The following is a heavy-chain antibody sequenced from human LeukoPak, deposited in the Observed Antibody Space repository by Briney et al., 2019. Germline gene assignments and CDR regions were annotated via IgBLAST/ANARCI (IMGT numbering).Heavy chain of an antibody. J-gene: IGHJ4*02. D-gene: IGHD5-24*01. V-gene: IGHV3-9*01. CDR1: GFTFDDYA. CDR2: ITWNSGSR. CDR3: AKEAGRDDFWDYFDC. Sequence: GGSLRLSCAASGFTFDDYAMHWVRQVPGKGLEWVSGITWNSGSRGYADSVKGRFTISRDNAKNSLYLQMNNLSPEDTALYYCAKEAGRDDFWDYFDCWGQGTLVTVSS.